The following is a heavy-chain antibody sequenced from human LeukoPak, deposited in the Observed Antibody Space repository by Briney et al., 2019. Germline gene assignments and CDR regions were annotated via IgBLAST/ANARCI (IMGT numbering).Heavy chain of an antibody. CDR1: GGTFSSYG. V-gene: IGHV1-18*01. D-gene: IGHD3-22*01. CDR2: IRGDNGNT. J-gene: IGHJ4*02. Sequence: ASVKVSCKASGGTFSSYGISWVRQAPGQGLEWVGWIRGDNGNTNYAQKFQGRVTMTTDTFTSTAYMDLRSLRSDDTAVYYCARKLYDSSRYGQTYYFDNWGQGTLVTVSS. CDR3: ARKLYDSSRYGQTYYFDN.